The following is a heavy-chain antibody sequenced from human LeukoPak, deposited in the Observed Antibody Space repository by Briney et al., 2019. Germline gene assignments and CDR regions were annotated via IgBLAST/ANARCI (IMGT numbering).Heavy chain of an antibody. D-gene: IGHD5-12*01. CDR2: ISDDGNSK. CDR1: GFTFSSHA. V-gene: IGHV3-30-3*01. J-gene: IGHJ3*02. CDR3: ASVDDLDAFAM. Sequence: GGSLRLSCAASGFTFSSHAMHWVRQVPGKGLEWVAVISDDGNSKYYLQSVKGRFTISRDNSKNTLYLEMNSLRDEDTAVYYCASVDDLDAFAMWGQGTMVTVSS.